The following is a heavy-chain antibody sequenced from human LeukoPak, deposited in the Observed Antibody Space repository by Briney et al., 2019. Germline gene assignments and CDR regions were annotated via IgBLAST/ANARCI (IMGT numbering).Heavy chain of an antibody. J-gene: IGHJ6*03. D-gene: IGHD3-10*01. CDR1: GGSISSSSYY. Sequence: RSSETLSLTCTVSGGSISSSSYYWGWIRQPPGKGLEWIGSIYYSGSTYYNPSLKSRVTISVDTSKNQFSLKLSSVTAADTAVYYCARCPGSLYYYYYMDVWGKGTTVTVSS. CDR2: IYYSGST. CDR3: ARCPGSLYYYYYMDV. V-gene: IGHV4-39*07.